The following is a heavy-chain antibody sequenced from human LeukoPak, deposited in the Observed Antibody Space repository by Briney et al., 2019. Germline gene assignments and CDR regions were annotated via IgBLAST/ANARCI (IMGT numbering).Heavy chain of an antibody. Sequence: SETLSLTXAVYGGSFSGYYWSWIRQPPGKGLEWIGEINHSGSTNYNPSLKSRVTISVDTSKSQFSLKLNSMTAADTAVYYCARGAQTYYDKAPVDYWGQGTLVTVSS. V-gene: IGHV4-34*01. CDR2: INHSGST. CDR1: GGSFSGYY. CDR3: ARGAQTYYDKAPVDY. D-gene: IGHD3-22*01. J-gene: IGHJ4*02.